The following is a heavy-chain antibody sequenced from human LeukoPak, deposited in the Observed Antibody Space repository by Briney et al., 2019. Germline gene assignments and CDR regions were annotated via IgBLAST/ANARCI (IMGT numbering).Heavy chain of an antibody. CDR2: INSDGSWT. CDR3: ARDDNMIVVLGAFDI. J-gene: IGHJ3*02. CDR1: GNYW. V-gene: IGHV3-74*01. Sequence: GGSLRLSCAASGNYWMHWVRQAPGKGLVWVSHINSDGSWTGYADSVKGRFTISKDNAKNTVYLQMNSLRAEDTAVYYCARDDNMIVVLGAFDIWGQGTMVTVSS. D-gene: IGHD3-22*01.